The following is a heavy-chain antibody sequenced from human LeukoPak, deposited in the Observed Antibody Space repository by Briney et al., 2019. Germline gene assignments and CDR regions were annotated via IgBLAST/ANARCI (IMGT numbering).Heavy chain of an antibody. CDR2: INHSGST. D-gene: IGHD1-1*01. Sequence: TASETLSLTCAVYGGSFSGYYWSWIRQPPGKGLEWIGEINHSGSTNYNPSLKSRVTISVDTSKNQFSLKLSSVTAADTAVYYCATSAPGTTDAFDIWGQGTMVTVSS. CDR1: GGSFSGYY. V-gene: IGHV4-34*01. J-gene: IGHJ3*02. CDR3: ATSAPGTTDAFDI.